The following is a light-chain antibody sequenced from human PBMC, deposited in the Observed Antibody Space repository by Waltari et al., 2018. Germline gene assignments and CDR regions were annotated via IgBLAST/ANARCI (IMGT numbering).Light chain of an antibody. CDR1: QSISRY. CDR3: QKYGSLPAT. Sequence: EIMLTQSPGTLSLSPGDRATLPCRASQSISRYLAWYQHKPGQAPRLLIYDASSRATGIPDRFSGSGSGTDFSLTISRLEPEDFAVYYCQKYGSLPATFGQGTKVEIK. V-gene: IGKV3-20*01. CDR2: DAS. J-gene: IGKJ1*01.